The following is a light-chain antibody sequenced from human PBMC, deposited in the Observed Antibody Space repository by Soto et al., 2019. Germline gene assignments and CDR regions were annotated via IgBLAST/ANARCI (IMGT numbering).Light chain of an antibody. V-gene: IGLV2-14*01. CDR2: EVS. CDR3: SSYTISSTVRV. CDR1: SSDVGGYDS. Sequence: QSALTQPASVSGSPGQSITISCTGTSSDVGGYDSVSWYQQHPGKAPKLMIYEVSNRPSGVSSRFSGSKSGNTASLTIAGLQAEYEADYYCSSYTISSTVRVFGEGTELTV. J-gene: IGLJ2*01.